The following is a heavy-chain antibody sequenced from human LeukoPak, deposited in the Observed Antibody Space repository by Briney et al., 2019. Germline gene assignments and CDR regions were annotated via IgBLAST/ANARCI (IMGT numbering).Heavy chain of an antibody. J-gene: IGHJ6*02. CDR2: MNPNSGNT. D-gene: IGHD5-12*01. CDR3: ARGQGRWINYYYYVMDV. CDR1: GYTFTSYD. Sequence: GASVKVSCKASGYTFTSYDINRVRQAPGQGLEWMGWMNPNSGNTGSAQKFPGRVTMTRNTSISTAYMELSSLRSEDTAGYYGARGQGRWINYYYYVMDVWGRGTRVTV. V-gene: IGHV1-8*01.